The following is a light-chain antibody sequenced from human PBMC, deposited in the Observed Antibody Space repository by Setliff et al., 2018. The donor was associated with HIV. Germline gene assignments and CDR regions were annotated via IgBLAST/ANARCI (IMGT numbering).Light chain of an antibody. J-gene: IGLJ1*01. CDR2: EVT. CDR1: DSDVGGYNY. CDR3: SSYAGSSTYV. Sequence: QSVLTQPASVSGSPGQSITISCTGADSDVGGYNYVSWYQQHPGKAPKLMIYEVTNRPSGVSNRFSGSKSGNTASLTISGLQTEDEADYYCSSYAGSSTYVFGTGTKVTVL. V-gene: IGLV2-14*01.